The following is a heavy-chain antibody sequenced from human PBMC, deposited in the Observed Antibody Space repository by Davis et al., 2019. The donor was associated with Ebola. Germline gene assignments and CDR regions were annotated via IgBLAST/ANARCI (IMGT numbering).Heavy chain of an antibody. V-gene: IGHV3-49*03. D-gene: IGHD6-6*01. J-gene: IGHJ4*02. CDR1: GFTFGDYA. CDR2: IRSKAYGGTT. Sequence: PGGSLRLSCTASGFTFGDYAMSWIRQAPGKGLEWVGFIRSKAYGGTTEYAASVKGRFTISRDDSKSIAYLQMNSLKTEDTAVYYCTSSSSGLDDYWGQGTLVTVSS. CDR3: TSSSSGLDDY.